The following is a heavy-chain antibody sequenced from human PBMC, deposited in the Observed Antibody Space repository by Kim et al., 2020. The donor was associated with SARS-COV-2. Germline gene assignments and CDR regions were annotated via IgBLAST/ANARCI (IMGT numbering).Heavy chain of an antibody. CDR3: ARGGYCSSTSCYRITIFGVVLYGMDV. V-gene: IGHV4-34*01. CDR2: INHSGST. J-gene: IGHJ6*02. Sequence: SETLSLTCAVYGGSFSGYYWSWIRQPPGKGLEWIGEINHSGSTNYNPSLKSRVTISVDTSKNQFSLKLSSVTAADTAVYYCARGGYCSSTSCYRITIFGVVLYGMDVWGQGTTVTVSS. D-gene: IGHD2-2*02. CDR1: GGSFSGYY.